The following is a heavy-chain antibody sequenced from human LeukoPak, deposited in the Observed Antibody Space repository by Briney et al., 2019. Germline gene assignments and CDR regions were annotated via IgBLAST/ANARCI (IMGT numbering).Heavy chain of an antibody. CDR3: ARDKDLAVAANWFDP. D-gene: IGHD6-19*01. CDR1: GYSFSSGFF. CDR2: LYHTGTT. Sequence: SETLSLTCTVSGYSFSSGFFWGWVRQPPGKGLEWIGSLYHTGTTYNNPSLKSRVTMSLDTSKNQFSLKMTSVTAADTAVYYCARDKDLAVAANWFDPWGQGTLVIVSS. J-gene: IGHJ5*02. V-gene: IGHV4-38-2*02.